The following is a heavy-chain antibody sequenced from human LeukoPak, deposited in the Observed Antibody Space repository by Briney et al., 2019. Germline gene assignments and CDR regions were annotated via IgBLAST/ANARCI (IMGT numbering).Heavy chain of an antibody. V-gene: IGHV3-33*01. Sequence: PGRSLRRSCAASGFTFSSYGMHWVRQAPGKGLEWVALIWYDGSNKYYADSVKGRFTISRDNAKNSLSLQMNSLRADDAAVYYCARASSKQLAGYLPDGFDIWGQGTMVTVSS. CDR3: ARASSKQLAGYLPDGFDI. D-gene: IGHD3-9*01. CDR2: IWYDGSNK. CDR1: GFTFSSYG. J-gene: IGHJ3*02.